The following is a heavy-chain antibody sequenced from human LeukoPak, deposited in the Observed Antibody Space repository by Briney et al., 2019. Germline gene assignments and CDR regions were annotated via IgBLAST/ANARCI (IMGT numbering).Heavy chain of an antibody. J-gene: IGHJ3*02. V-gene: IGHV3-33*08. CDR2: IWYDGSNK. Sequence: GGSLRLSCAASGFTFSSYSMNWVRQAPGKGLEWVAVIWYDGSNKYYADSVKGRFTISRDNSKNTLYLQMNSLRAEDTAVYYCARFERDAFDIWGQGTMVTVSS. D-gene: IGHD6-25*01. CDR3: ARFERDAFDI. CDR1: GFTFSSYS.